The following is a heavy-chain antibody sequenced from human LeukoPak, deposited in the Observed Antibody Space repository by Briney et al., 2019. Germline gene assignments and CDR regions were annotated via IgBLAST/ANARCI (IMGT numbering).Heavy chain of an antibody. J-gene: IGHJ4*02. V-gene: IGHV4-38-2*02. CDR2: IYHSGST. CDR1: GDSISSYY. Sequence: SETLSLTCTVSGDSISSYYWAWIRQPPGKGLEWIGTIYHSGSTYYNPSLKSRVTISVDTSKNQFSLKLSSVTAADTAVYYCAREIVVVPAAYDYWGQGTLVTVSS. CDR3: AREIVVVPAAYDY. D-gene: IGHD2-2*01.